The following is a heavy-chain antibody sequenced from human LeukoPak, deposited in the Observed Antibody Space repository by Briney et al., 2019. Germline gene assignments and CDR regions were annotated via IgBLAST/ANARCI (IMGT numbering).Heavy chain of an antibody. J-gene: IGHJ6*02. Sequence: GASVKVSCKASGYTFTGYYLHWVRQAPGQGLEWMGWINPNSGDTNYAQKFQGSVTMTGDTSISTAYMELSRLRSDDTAVYYCARGSSGYGAYYYGVDVWGQGTTVTVSS. D-gene: IGHD5-12*01. CDR1: GYTFTGYY. CDR2: INPNSGDT. V-gene: IGHV1-2*02. CDR3: ARGSSGYGAYYYGVDV.